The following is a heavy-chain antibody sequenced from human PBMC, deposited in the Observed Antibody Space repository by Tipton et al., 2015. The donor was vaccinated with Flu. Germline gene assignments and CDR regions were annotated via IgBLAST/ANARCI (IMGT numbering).Heavy chain of an antibody. Sequence: KPSETLSLTCAVFGESFSGYYGSWIRQSPGKGLEWIGEINHSGGTNYNPSLKSRVTISLDTSKNQFSLKVNSVTAADTAVYYCAKSALGYYFSGTRGSWFDPWGQGTPVTVSS. CDR1: GESFSGYY. V-gene: IGHV4-34*01. J-gene: IGHJ5*02. CDR3: AKSALGYYFSGTRGSWFDP. D-gene: IGHD3-10*01. CDR2: INHSGGT.